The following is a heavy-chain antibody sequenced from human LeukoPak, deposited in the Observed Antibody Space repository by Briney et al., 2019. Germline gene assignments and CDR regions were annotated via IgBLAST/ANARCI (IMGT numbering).Heavy chain of an antibody. D-gene: IGHD6-13*01. CDR1: GGSISSSSYY. CDR2: IYYSGST. CDR3: ARQYGSWYTFYFQH. Sequence: KPLETLSLTCTVSGGSISSSSYYWGWIRQPPGKGLEWIGSIYYSGSTYYNPSLKSRVTISVDTSKNQFSLKLSSVTAADTAVYYCARQYGSWYTFYFQHWGQGTLVTVSS. J-gene: IGHJ1*01. V-gene: IGHV4-39*01.